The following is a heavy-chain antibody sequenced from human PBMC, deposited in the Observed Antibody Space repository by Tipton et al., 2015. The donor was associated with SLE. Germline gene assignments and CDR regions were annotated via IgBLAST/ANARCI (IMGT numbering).Heavy chain of an antibody. CDR1: GFTFSDYW. D-gene: IGHD6-13*01. V-gene: IGHV3-7*01. CDR2: IKEDGNDK. CDR3: ARGQQQLVRLFDY. J-gene: IGHJ4*02. Sequence: SLRLSCVTSGFTFSDYWMTWVRQAPGKGLEWVADIKEDGNDKYYVDSVKGRFTISRDNARKSLYLQMNSLRAEDTAVYYCARGQQQLVRLFDYWGQGTLVTVSS.